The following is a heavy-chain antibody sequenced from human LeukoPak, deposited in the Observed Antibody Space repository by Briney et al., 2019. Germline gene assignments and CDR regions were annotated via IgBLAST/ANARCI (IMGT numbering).Heavy chain of an antibody. CDR2: IYSGGST. CDR1: GFTASSNH. CDR3: ARDRTTGTYNWFDP. D-gene: IGHD1-1*01. Sequence: PGGSLRLSCAASGFTASSNHMSWVRQAPGKGLEWVSLIYSGGSTYYADSVKGRFTISRDNSKTTLYLQMNSLRAEDTAVYYCARDRTTGTYNWFDPWGQGTLVTVSS. V-gene: IGHV3-66*01. J-gene: IGHJ5*02.